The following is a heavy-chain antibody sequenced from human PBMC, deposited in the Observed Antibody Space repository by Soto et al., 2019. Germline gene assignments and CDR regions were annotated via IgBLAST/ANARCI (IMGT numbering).Heavy chain of an antibody. J-gene: IGHJ4*02. CDR2: IYHSGST. Sequence: SETLSLTCAVSGGSISSSNWWSWVRQHPGKGLEWIGEIYHSGSTNYNPSLKSRVTISIENSKNQFSLRLTSVTAADSAVYFCAREPYLPKARNDFWGQGTLVTVSS. CDR1: GGSISSSNW. V-gene: IGHV4-4*02. CDR3: AREPYLPKARNDF.